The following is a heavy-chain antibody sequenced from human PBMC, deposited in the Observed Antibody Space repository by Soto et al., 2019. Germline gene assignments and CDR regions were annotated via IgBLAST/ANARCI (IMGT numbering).Heavy chain of an antibody. Sequence: QVQLVESGGGVVQPGTSLRLSCSASGFTLSGVDMHWVRQAPGKGLEWVAVMSYDGRNQYYADSVKGRFIVSRDSSKSTIYLQMNSLRTEDAAVYYCAKGGWYTSSSRSDCWGQGTLVTVSS. CDR3: AKGGWYTSSSRSDC. J-gene: IGHJ4*02. CDR1: GFTLSGVD. D-gene: IGHD6-6*01. CDR2: MSYDGRNQ. V-gene: IGHV3-30*18.